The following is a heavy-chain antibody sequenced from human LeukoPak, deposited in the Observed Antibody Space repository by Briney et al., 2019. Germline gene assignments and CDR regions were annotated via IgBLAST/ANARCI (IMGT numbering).Heavy chain of an antibody. D-gene: IGHD3-10*01. CDR3: ARIGSGSYYFALDY. Sequence: ASVKVSCKASGGTFSSYAISWVRQAPGQGLEWMGGIIPILGIANYAQKFQGRVTITADKSTSTAYMELSSLRSEDTAVYYCARIGSGSYYFALDYWGQGTLVTVSS. V-gene: IGHV1-69*10. CDR1: GGTFSSYA. CDR2: IIPILGIA. J-gene: IGHJ4*02.